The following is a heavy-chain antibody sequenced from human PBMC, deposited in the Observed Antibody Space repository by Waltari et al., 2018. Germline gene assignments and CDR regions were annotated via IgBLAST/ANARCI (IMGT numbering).Heavy chain of an antibody. CDR3: ARDPPPNRPGIAVAGTDY. V-gene: IGHV3-21*01. CDR1: GFTFSSYS. J-gene: IGHJ4*02. D-gene: IGHD6-19*01. Sequence: EVQLVESGGGLVKPGGSLRLSCAASGFTFSSYSMNWVRQAPGKGLEWVSSISSSSSYIYYADSVKGRFTISRDNAKNALYRQMNSLRAEDTAVYYWARDPPPNRPGIAVAGTDYWGQGTLVTVSS. CDR2: ISSSSSYI.